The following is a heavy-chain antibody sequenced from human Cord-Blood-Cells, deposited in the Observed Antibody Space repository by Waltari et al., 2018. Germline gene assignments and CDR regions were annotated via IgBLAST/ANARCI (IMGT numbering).Heavy chain of an antibody. CDR1: GFTFSSYG. V-gene: IGHV3-33*01. CDR2: IWYDGSNK. Sequence: QVQLVDSGGGVVQPGRSLRLSCAASGFTFSSYGMHCVRQEPGHRLAGEWEAVIWYDGSNKYYADPVKGRFTISRDNSKNTLYLQMNSLRAEDTAVYYCASLRYGSGSYYYYGMDVWGQGTTVTVSS. J-gene: IGHJ6*02. CDR3: ASLRYGSGSYYYYGMDV. D-gene: IGHD3-10*01.